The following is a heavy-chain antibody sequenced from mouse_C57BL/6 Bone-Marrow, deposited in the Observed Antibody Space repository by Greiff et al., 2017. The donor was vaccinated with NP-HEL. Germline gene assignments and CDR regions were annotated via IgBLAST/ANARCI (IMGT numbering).Heavy chain of an antibody. V-gene: IGHV2-2*01. J-gene: IGHJ2*01. D-gene: IGHD4-1*01. CDR3: ARTWGDY. CDR2: IWSGGST. CDR1: GFSLTSYG. Sequence: VQLQQSGPGLVQPSQSLSITCTVSGFSLTSYGVHWVRQSPGKGLEWLGVIWSGGSTDYNAAFISRLSISKDNSKSQVFFKMNSLQADDTAIYYCARTWGDYWGEGTTLTESS.